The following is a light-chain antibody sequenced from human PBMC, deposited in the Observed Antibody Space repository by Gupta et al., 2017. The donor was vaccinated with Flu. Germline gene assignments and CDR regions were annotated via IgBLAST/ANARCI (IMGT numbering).Light chain of an antibody. J-gene: IGKJ1*01. CDR1: QGLVYSDGNTY. V-gene: IGKV2-30*01. CDR2: LVT. CDR3: SQGSHWPWA. Sequence: DVVMTQSPFSLAVTLGQSASISCRSSQGLVYSDGNTYLHWFQQRPGQSPRRLIYLVTKRDSGVPDRFSGSGSGTDFTLKISRVEAEDVGVYFCSQGSHWPWAFGQGTKLEIK.